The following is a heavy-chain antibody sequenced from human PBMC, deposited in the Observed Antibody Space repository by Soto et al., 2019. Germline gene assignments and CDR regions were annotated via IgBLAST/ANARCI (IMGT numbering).Heavy chain of an antibody. CDR1: GFTFTRYS. CDR2: ISSTTNYI. J-gene: IGHJ4*02. Sequence: GGSLRLSCAASGFTFTRYSMNWVRQAPGKGLEWVSSISSTTNYIYYGDSMKGRFTISRDNAKNSLYLEMNSLRAEDTAVYYCARESEAAAGVYYFDYWGQGTLVTVSS. CDR3: ARESEAAAGVYYFDY. V-gene: IGHV3-21*06. D-gene: IGHD6-13*01.